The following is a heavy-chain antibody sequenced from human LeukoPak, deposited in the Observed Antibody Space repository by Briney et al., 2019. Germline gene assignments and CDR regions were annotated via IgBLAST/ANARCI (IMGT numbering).Heavy chain of an antibody. CDR1: GGSVSSGSYY. Sequence: SETLSLTCTVSGGSVSSGSYYWGWIRQPPGKGLEWIGSIHYSGSTYYNPSLKSRVTISVDTSRNKFSLKLSSVTAADTAVYYCASLNSSSCHFDYWGQGTLVTVSS. J-gene: IGHJ4*02. D-gene: IGHD6-13*01. CDR3: ASLNSSSCHFDY. V-gene: IGHV4-39*01. CDR2: IHYSGST.